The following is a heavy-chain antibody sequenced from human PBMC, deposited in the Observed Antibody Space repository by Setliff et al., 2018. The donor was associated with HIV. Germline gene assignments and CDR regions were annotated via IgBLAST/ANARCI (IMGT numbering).Heavy chain of an antibody. V-gene: IGHV3-30-3*01. CDR2: MSTGGGIK. Sequence: GGSLRLSCAATGFTFSSYVLHWVRQAPGKRLEWVAVMSTGGGIKICADSVKGRFTISRDNSRNTLFLQMNNLRPEDTATYYCVRDPIEGSPDYFDYWGQGALVTVSS. CDR1: GFTFSSYV. CDR3: VRDPIEGSPDYFDY. D-gene: IGHD1-26*01. J-gene: IGHJ4*02.